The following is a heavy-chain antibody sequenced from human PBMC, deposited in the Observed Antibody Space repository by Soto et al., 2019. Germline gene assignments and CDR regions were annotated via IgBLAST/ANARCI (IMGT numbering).Heavy chain of an antibody. V-gene: IGHV3-66*01. J-gene: IGHJ4*02. CDR3: AREGIRSPLYY. CDR1: GFTVSSNY. D-gene: IGHD4-17*01. CDR2: IYSGGST. Sequence: EVQLVESGGGLVQPGGSLRLSCAASGFTVSSNYMSWVRQAPGKGLEWVSVIYSGGSTYYADSVKGRFTISRDNSKNTLYLQMNSRRAEDTAVYYCAREGIRSPLYYWGQGTLVSVSS.